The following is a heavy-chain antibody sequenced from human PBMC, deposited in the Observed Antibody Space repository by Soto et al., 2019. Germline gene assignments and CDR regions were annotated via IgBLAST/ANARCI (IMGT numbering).Heavy chain of an antibody. CDR3: ARVRGGAAAGTMEGGWFVP. CDR1: GGTFSSYA. D-gene: IGHD6-13*01. J-gene: IGHJ5*02. V-gene: IGHV1-69*12. CDR2: IIPIFGTA. Sequence: QVQLVQSGAEVKKAGSSVKVSCKASGGTFSSYAISWVRQAPGQGLEWMGGIIPIFGTANYAQKFQGRVTVTADEPTTPAYMDLSSLRSEDTAVYYCARVRGGAAAGTMEGGWFVPWGQGTLVTVSS.